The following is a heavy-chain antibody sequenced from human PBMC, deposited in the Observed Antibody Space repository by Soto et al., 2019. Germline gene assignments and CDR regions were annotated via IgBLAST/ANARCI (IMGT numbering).Heavy chain of an antibody. D-gene: IGHD1-26*01. CDR1: GYTFTSYG. V-gene: IGHV1-18*01. J-gene: IGHJ4*02. CDR3: ARDRGSYALDY. CDR2: ISAYNGNT. Sequence: QVQLVQSGAEVKKPGASVKVSCKASGYTFTSYGISWVRQAPGHGLEWMGWISAYNGNTNYAKKLQGRVTITTDTSTSTAYMELRSLRSDYTALYYCARDRGSYALDYWGQGTLVTVSS.